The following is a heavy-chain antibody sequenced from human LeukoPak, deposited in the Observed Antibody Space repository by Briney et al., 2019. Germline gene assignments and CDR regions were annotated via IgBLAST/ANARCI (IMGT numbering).Heavy chain of an antibody. V-gene: IGHV3-74*01. J-gene: IGHJ5*02. CDR1: GFTFSSYW. CDR3: ARDLIAAAGMGWFDP. D-gene: IGHD6-13*01. Sequence: GGSLRLSCAASGFTFSSYWMHWVRQAPGKGLVWVSRINSDGSRTSYADSVKGRFTISRDNAKNTLYLQMNSLRAEDTAVYYCARDLIAAAGMGWFDPWGQGTLVTVSS. CDR2: INSDGSRT.